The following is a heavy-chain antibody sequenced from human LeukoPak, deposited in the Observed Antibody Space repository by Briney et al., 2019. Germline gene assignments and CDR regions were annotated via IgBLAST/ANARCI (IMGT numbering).Heavy chain of an antibody. J-gene: IGHJ4*02. Sequence: PSQTLSLTCTVSGGSISSGSYYWRWIRQPAGKGLEWIGRIYTSGSTNYNPSLKSRVTISVDTSKNQFSLKLSSVTAADTAVYYCAREVVPAAIPYYFDYWGQGTLVTVSS. CDR2: IYTSGST. D-gene: IGHD2-2*01. V-gene: IGHV4-61*02. CDR1: GGSISSGSYY. CDR3: AREVVPAAIPYYFDY.